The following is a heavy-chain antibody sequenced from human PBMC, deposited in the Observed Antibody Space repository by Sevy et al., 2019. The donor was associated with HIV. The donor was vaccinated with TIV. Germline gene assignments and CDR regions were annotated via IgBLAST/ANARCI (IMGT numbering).Heavy chain of an antibody. CDR2: ISSDGSNK. CDR3: ARQRATFDYDSSLNY. D-gene: IGHD3-22*01. CDR1: GFTFSNYG. V-gene: IGHV3-30*03. Sequence: GGSLRLSCAASGFTFSNYGMQWVRQAPGKGLEWVAMISSDGSNKYSAGSVKGRFTISRDNSKNTLYLQMNSLRAEDTAVYYCARQRATFDYDSSLNYWGQGTLLTVSS. J-gene: IGHJ4*02.